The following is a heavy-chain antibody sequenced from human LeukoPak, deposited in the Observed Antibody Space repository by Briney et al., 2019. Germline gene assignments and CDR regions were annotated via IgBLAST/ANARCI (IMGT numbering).Heavy chain of an antibody. Sequence: SETLSLTCPVTGGSISSYHWSWIRQPPGKGLEWIGYIYYSESTNYNPSLKSRVTISVDTSKNQVSLKLSSVTAADTAVYYCAKGSGGSGSYYPYYFDYWGQGTLVTVSS. J-gene: IGHJ4*02. CDR3: AKGSGGSGSYYPYYFDY. D-gene: IGHD3-10*01. CDR2: IYYSEST. CDR1: GGSISSYH. V-gene: IGHV4-59*01.